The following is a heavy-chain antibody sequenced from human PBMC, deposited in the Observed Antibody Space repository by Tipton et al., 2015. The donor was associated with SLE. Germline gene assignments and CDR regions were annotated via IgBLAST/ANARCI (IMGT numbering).Heavy chain of an antibody. J-gene: IGHJ3*02. CDR2: INHSGDT. V-gene: IGHV4-34*01. D-gene: IGHD7-27*01. CDR1: GGSFSGYY. CDR3: ARGLTVETGGDAFDI. Sequence: TLSLTCAVYGGSFSGYYWTWIRQPPGKGLEWIGEINHSGDTNYNPSLKSRVTISVDTSKNHFSLELASVTAADTAVYYCARGLTVETGGDAFDIWGQGTMVTVSS.